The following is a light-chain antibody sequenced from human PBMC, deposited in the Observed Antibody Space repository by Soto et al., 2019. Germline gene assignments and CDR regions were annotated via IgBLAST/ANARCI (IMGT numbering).Light chain of an antibody. CDR3: QQYNSYSRT. J-gene: IGKJ1*01. Sequence: DIQMTQSPSTLSASVGDRVTITCRASQSISSWLAWYQQEPGKAPKLLIYKASSLESGVPSTFSGSVSGTEFTLTISSLQPDDFATYYCQQYNSYSRTFGQGTKVEIK. CDR1: QSISSW. CDR2: KAS. V-gene: IGKV1-5*03.